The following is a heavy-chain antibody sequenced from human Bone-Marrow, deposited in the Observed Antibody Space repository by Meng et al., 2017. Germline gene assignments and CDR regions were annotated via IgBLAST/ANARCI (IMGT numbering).Heavy chain of an antibody. CDR3: AKGVVYYYDSSGYYPDFDY. D-gene: IGHD3-22*01. CDR2: ISYDGSNK. CDR1: GFTFSSYA. J-gene: IGHJ4*02. V-gene: IGHV3-30*04. Sequence: GGSLRLSCAASGFTFSSYAMHWVRQAPGKGLEWVAVISYDGSNKYYADSVKGRFTISRDNSKNTLYLQMNSLRAEDTAVYYCAKGVVYYYDSSGYYPDFDYWGQGTLVTVSS.